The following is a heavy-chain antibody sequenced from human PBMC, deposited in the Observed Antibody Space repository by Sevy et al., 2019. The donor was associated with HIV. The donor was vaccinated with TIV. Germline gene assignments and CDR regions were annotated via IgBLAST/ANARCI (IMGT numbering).Heavy chain of an antibody. Sequence: GSLTLSCAASGFSFRNYGMHWVRQAPGKGLEWVAVISYDGSNTHYADSVKGRFTISRDNSKNTLFLQMSSLRAEDTAVYHCAKQDNWNDFPFDYWGQGILVTVSS. D-gene: IGHD1-1*01. CDR1: GFSFRNYG. CDR3: AKQDNWNDFPFDY. V-gene: IGHV3-30*18. J-gene: IGHJ4*02. CDR2: ISYDGSNT.